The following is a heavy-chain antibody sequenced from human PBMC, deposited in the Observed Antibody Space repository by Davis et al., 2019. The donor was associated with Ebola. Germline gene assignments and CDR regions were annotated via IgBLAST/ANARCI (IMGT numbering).Heavy chain of an antibody. CDR2: IRSKANSYAT. Sequence: GGSLRLSCAASGFTFSGSAMHWVRQASGKGLEWVGRIRSKANSYATAYAASVKGRFTISSDDSKNTAYLQMNSLKTEDTAVYYCTRSAGYSSGWSIDYWGQGTLVTVSS. V-gene: IGHV3-73*01. CDR1: GFTFSGSA. J-gene: IGHJ4*02. CDR3: TRSAGYSSGWSIDY. D-gene: IGHD6-19*01.